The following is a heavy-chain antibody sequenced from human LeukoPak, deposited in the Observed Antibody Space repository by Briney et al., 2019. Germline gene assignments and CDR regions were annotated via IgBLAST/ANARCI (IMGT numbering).Heavy chain of an antibody. CDR3: ARLNAFDI. V-gene: IGHV3-33*08. J-gene: IGHJ3*02. Sequence: GGSLRLSCAGSGFTFNAYWMTWVRQAPGKGLEWVAFIRYDGSNKYYADSVKGRFTISRDNSKNTLYLQMNSPRAEDTAVYYCARLNAFDIWGQGTMVTVSS. CDR1: GFTFNAYW. CDR2: IRYDGSNK.